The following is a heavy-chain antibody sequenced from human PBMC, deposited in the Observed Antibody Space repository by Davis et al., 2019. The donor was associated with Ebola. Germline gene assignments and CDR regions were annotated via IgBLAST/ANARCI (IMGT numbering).Heavy chain of an antibody. J-gene: IGHJ6*04. CDR3: ARVLLWFGKRYYYGKDV. CDR2: ISSSGSTI. D-gene: IGHD3-10*01. V-gene: IGHV3-48*04. Sequence: PGGSLRLSCAASGFTFSSYAMHWVRQAPGKGLEWVSYISSSGSTIYYADSVKGRFTISRDNAKNSLYLQMNSLRAEDTAVYYCARVLLWFGKRYYYGKDVWGKGTTVTVSS. CDR1: GFTFSSYA.